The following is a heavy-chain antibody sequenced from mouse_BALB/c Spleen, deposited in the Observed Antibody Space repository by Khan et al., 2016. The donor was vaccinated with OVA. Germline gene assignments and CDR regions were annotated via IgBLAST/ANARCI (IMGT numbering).Heavy chain of an antibody. CDR2: IWAGGST. CDR1: GFSLTSYG. CDR3: ARIYYGNSLYFDV. J-gene: IGHJ1*01. Sequence: QVQLKESGPGLVAPSQSLSITCTVSGFSLTSYGVHWVRQPPGKGLEWLGVIWAGGSTNYNSALMSRLSISKDNSKSQDFLKMNSLQTDDTAMYYCARIYYGNSLYFDVWGAGTTVTVSS. V-gene: IGHV2-9*02. D-gene: IGHD2-1*01.